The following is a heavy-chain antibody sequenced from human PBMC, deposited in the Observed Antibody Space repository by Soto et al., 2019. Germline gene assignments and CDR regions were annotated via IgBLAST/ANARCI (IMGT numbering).Heavy chain of an antibody. Sequence: PSETLSLTCAVYGGSFSGYYWSWIRQPPGKGLEWIGEINHSGSTNYNPSLKSRVTISVDTSKNQLSLKLSSVTAADTAVYYCARDLHYCSGGSCSNGWFDPWGQGTLLTVSS. V-gene: IGHV4-34*01. CDR1: GGSFSGYY. CDR2: INHSGST. J-gene: IGHJ5*02. D-gene: IGHD2-15*01. CDR3: ARDLHYCSGGSCSNGWFDP.